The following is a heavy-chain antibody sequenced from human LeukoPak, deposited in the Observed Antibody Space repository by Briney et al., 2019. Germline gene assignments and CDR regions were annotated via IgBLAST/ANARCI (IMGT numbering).Heavy chain of an antibody. CDR2: INPNNGGQ. CDR1: GYTFTDYY. Sequence: ASVTVSCKASGYTFTDYYMHWVRQAPGQGLEWMGWINPNNGGQTYAQNFQGRVTMTRDTSISTIYMELRRLRSDDSAIYYCTRDHCSFANCYEDYYHGMDVWGQGTTVTVSS. D-gene: IGHD2-2*01. V-gene: IGHV1-2*02. J-gene: IGHJ6*02. CDR3: TRDHCSFANCYEDYYHGMDV.